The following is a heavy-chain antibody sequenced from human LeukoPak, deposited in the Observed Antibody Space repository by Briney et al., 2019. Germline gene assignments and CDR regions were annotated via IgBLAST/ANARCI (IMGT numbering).Heavy chain of an antibody. D-gene: IGHD3-22*01. V-gene: IGHV3-30*04. J-gene: IGHJ4*02. CDR2: ISYDGSNK. CDR3: AKEVKMRTSENLAY. Sequence: GRSLRLSCAASGFTFSSYAMHWVRQAPGKGLEWVAVISYDGSNKYYADSVKGRFTISRDNSKNTLYLQMNSLRAEDTAVYYCAKEVKMRTSENLAYWSLETLCTIS. CDR1: GFTFSSYA.